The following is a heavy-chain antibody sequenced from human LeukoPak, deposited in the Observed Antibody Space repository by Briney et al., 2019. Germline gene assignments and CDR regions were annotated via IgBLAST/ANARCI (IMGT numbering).Heavy chain of an antibody. Sequence: GGSLRLSCPASAFTFSNYVMSGVRQAPGKGLEWVSTISASGERTYHADSVRGRFTISRDNSKNTLHLQMNSLRADDTAVYYCAKAGPGTMTFDAFDIWGQGTVVTVSS. CDR3: AKAGPGTMTFDAFDI. J-gene: IGHJ3*02. D-gene: IGHD3-22*01. V-gene: IGHV3-23*01. CDR1: AFTFSNYV. CDR2: ISASGERT.